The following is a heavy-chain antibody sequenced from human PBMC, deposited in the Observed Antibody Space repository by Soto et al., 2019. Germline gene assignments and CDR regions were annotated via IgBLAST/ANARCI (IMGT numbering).Heavy chain of an antibody. V-gene: IGHV3-74*03. J-gene: IGHJ6*02. CDR3: AREGSLGLDV. D-gene: IGHD3-10*01. CDR2: INGDGASL. CDR1: GFIFSSFW. Sequence: EVRLEEAGGGFVQPGGSLRVSCLGSGFIFSSFWMHWVRQGPGKGLEWVSRINGDGASLAYADSVKGRFSISRDNVKNTLHLQMNSLGADDTAVYFCAREGSLGLDVWGRGTTVTVSS.